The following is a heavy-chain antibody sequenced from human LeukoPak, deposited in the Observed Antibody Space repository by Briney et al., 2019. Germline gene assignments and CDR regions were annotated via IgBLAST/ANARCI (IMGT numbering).Heavy chain of an antibody. CDR1: GFTFSSYG. CDR2: IWFDGSNK. V-gene: IGHV3-33*01. Sequence: GGSLRLSCAASGFTFSSYGMHWVRQAPGKGLEWVAVIWFDGSNKYYGDSVKGRFTISRDNSKDTLYLQMDSLRAEDTAVYYRARGTYYGMDVWGQGTTVTVSS. J-gene: IGHJ6*02. CDR3: ARGTYYGMDV.